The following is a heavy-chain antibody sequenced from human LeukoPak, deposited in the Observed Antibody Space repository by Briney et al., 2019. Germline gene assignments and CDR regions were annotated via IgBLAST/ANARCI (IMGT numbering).Heavy chain of an antibody. J-gene: IGHJ3*02. CDR1: GFTFSSYE. V-gene: IGHV3-48*03. D-gene: IGHD6-13*01. Sequence: TGGSLRLSCAASGFTFSSYEMNWVRQAPGKGLEWVSYISSSGSTIYYADSVKGRFTISRDNAKNPLYLQMNSLRAEDTAVYYCARDFGSSWEPDAFDIWGQGTMVTVSS. CDR3: ARDFGSSWEPDAFDI. CDR2: ISSSGSTI.